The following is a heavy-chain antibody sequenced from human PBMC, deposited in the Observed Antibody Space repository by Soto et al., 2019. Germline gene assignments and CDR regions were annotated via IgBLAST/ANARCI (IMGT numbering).Heavy chain of an antibody. J-gene: IGHJ6*02. CDR1: VFTFSSYA. D-gene: IGHD2-15*01. Sequence: GGSLRLSCAASVFTFSSYAMSWVRQAPGKGLEWVSAISGSGVSTYYADSVKGRFTISRDNSKNTLHLQMNSLRAEDTAVYYCAKCRPGVVAPDVWGQGTTVTVSS. V-gene: IGHV3-23*01. CDR2: ISGSGVST. CDR3: AKCRPGVVAPDV.